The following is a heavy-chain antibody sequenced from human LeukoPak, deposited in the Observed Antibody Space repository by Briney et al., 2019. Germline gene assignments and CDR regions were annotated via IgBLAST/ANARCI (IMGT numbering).Heavy chain of an antibody. V-gene: IGHV3-48*01. D-gene: IGHD3-22*01. CDR1: GFTFSSYS. Sequence: GGSLRLSCAASGFTFSSYSMNWVRQAPGKGLEWVSYISSSSSTIYYADSVKGRFTISRDNAKNSLYLQMNSLRAEDTAVYYCAKAFYDSSGSPVDYWGQGTLVTVSS. CDR3: AKAFYDSSGSPVDY. CDR2: ISSSSSTI. J-gene: IGHJ4*02.